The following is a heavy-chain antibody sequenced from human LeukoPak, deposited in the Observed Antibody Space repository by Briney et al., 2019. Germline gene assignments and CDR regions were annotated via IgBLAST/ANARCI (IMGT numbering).Heavy chain of an antibody. CDR2: FIPVLGTA. CDR3: ARLYGFTWSPYSSSWDEVDWFDP. V-gene: IGHV1-69*06. Sequence: ASVKVSCKASGGTFSDYALNWVRQAPGQGLEWMGVFIPVLGTANSTQNFQDRVTITADISTNTVYMELSSLRSEDTAVYFCARLYGFTWSPYSSSWDEVDWFDPWGQGTLVTVSS. CDR1: GGTFSDYA. D-gene: IGHD6-13*01. J-gene: IGHJ5*02.